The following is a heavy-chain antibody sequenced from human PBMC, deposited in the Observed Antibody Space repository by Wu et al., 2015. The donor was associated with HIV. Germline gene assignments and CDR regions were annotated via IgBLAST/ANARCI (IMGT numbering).Heavy chain of an antibody. CDR3: GREQYGAVSGLSMDV. CDR2: LNPSGGRR. J-gene: IGHJ6*04. V-gene: IGHV1-46*01. D-gene: IGHD3-16*01. Sequence: QVHLVQSGAEVKQPGASVKVSCKASGYTFTNYYMHWVRQAPGQGLEWVGTLNPSGGRRRNALKFRDRITMTRDMSTSTFYLELKRLTSEDTAVYYCGREQYGAVSGLSMDVWGKGTTVIVPS. CDR1: GYTFTNYY.